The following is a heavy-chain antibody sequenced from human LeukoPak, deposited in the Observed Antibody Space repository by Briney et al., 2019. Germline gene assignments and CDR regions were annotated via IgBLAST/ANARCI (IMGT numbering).Heavy chain of an antibody. Sequence: SETLSLTCTVSGGSISGSISSYYWNWIRQPPGKGLEWIGYIYYSGSTNYNPSLKSRVTISVDTSKNQFSLKLSSVTAADTAVYYCARLRCPRSGWYGVRFGYYMDVWGKGTTVTISS. V-gene: IGHV4-61*05. J-gene: IGHJ6*03. CDR3: ARLRCPRSGWYGVRFGYYMDV. D-gene: IGHD6-19*01. CDR2: IYYSGST. CDR1: GGSISGSISSYY.